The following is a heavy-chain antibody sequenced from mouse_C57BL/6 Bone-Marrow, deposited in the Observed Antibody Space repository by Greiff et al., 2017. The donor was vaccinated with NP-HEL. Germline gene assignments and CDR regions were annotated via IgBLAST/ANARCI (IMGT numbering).Heavy chain of an antibody. CDR2: IYPGDGDT. J-gene: IGHJ3*01. D-gene: IGHD1-1*01. Sequence: QVQLQQSGPELVKPGASVKISCKASGYAFSSSWMNWVKQRPGKGLEWIGRIYPGDGDTNYNGKFKGKATLTADKSSSTAYMQLSSLTSEDSGVYFCARGSSYPAWFAYWGQGTLVTVSA. CDR1: GYAFSSSW. CDR3: ARGSSYPAWFAY. V-gene: IGHV1-82*01.